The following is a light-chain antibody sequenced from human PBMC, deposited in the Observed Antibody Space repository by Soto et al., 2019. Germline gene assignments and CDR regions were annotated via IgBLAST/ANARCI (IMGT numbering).Light chain of an antibody. CDR1: SSDVAAYNY. J-gene: IGLJ2*01. Sequence: QSALTQPPSASGSPGQSVTISCTGTSSDVAAYNYVSWYQQHPGKAPKLMIYEVSKRPSGVPDRFSGSKSGNTASLTVSGLQAEDEADYYCSSYAGSNNFVVFGGGTKVTVL. CDR3: SSYAGSNNFVV. CDR2: EVS. V-gene: IGLV2-8*01.